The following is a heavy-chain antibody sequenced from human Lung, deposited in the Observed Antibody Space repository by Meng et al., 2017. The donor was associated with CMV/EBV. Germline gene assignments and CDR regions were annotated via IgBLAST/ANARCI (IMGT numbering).Heavy chain of an antibody. Sequence: SETLSLTCRVSGHSISSDYFWGWVRQPPGEGLKWIGINDSGNTYYSPSLKSRVAISVDTSGTQFSLTLTSVTAADTAVYYCVGHMIVVPDRGYGVGVWGQGTTVTVSS. J-gene: IGHJ6*02. D-gene: IGHD3-22*01. CDR2: NDSGNT. CDR3: VGHMIVVPDRGYGVGV. V-gene: IGHV4-38-2*01. CDR1: GHSISSDYF.